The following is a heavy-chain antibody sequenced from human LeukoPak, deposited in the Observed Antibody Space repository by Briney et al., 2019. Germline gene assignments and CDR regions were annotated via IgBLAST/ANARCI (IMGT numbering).Heavy chain of an antibody. Sequence: PSGTLSLTCAVSGGSISSSNWWRWVRQPPGKGLEWIGEIYHSGSTNYNSSLKSRVTISVDKSKNQFSLKLSSVTAADTAVYYCARVGGYCSSTSCSTRAYYGMDVWGQGTTVTVSS. J-gene: IGHJ6*02. D-gene: IGHD2-2*02. V-gene: IGHV4-4*02. CDR2: IYHSGST. CDR1: GGSISSSNW. CDR3: ARVGGYCSSTSCSTRAYYGMDV.